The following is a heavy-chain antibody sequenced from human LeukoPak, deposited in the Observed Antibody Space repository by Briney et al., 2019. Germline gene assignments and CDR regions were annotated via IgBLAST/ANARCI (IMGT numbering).Heavy chain of an antibody. CDR3: ARELSGSYAPFDY. J-gene: IGHJ4*02. CDR2: IIPIFGTA. Sequence: GASVKVSCKASGGTFSSYAISWVRQAPGQGLEWMGGIIPIFGTANYAQKFQRRVTITADESTSTAYMELSSLRSEDTAVYYCARELSGSYAPFDYWGQGPLVTVSS. CDR1: GGTFSSYA. D-gene: IGHD1-26*01. V-gene: IGHV1-69*13.